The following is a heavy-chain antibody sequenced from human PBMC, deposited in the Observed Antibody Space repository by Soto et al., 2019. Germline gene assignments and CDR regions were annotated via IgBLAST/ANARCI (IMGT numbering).Heavy chain of an antibody. CDR1: SGSISSGNW. CDR3: ARVFSSGCVWMYYFDF. Sequence: QVQLQESGPGLVESSGTLSLTCEVSSGSISSGNWWSWGRQPPGTGLEWIGEIYYTGATNYNPSLKSRGTMTIHKSKHQFSLNLRSATAAHTAVYYCARVFSSGCVWMYYFDFGGQGILVSVSS. CDR2: IYYTGAT. J-gene: IGHJ4*02. D-gene: IGHD3-16*01. V-gene: IGHV4-4*02.